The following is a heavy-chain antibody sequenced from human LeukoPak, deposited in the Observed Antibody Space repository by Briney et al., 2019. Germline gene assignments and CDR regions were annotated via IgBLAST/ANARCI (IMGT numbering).Heavy chain of an antibody. Sequence: SETLSLTCTVSGYSFDSGYYWGWIRPPPGKGLEWIANIYYSGSTSYNPSLKSRVTVSIDTSKNKFSLKLYSVSAADTALYYCARLYCISTSCYTIDYWGQGTLVTVSS. CDR1: GYSFDSGYY. CDR3: ARLYCISTSCYTIDY. V-gene: IGHV4-38-2*02. D-gene: IGHD2-2*02. CDR2: IYYSGST. J-gene: IGHJ4*02.